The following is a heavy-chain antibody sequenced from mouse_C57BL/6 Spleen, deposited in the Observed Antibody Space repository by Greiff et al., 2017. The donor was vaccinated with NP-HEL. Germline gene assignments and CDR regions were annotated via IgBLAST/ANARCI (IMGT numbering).Heavy chain of an antibody. CDR2: INPSNGCT. CDR3: ARELYWYCDV. Sequence: QFQLQQPGSDLVMPGASVKLSCTASGYTFTSYWMHWVQQRPGQGLEWIGYINPSNGCTNYNEKFKSKSTLTVDKSSSTAYMQLSSLTSEDSAVYYCARELYWYCDVWGTGTTVTVSS. CDR1: GYTFTSYW. J-gene: IGHJ1*03. V-gene: IGHV1-53*01.